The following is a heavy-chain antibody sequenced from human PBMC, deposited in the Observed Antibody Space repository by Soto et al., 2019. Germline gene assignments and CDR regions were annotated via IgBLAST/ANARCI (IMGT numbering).Heavy chain of an antibody. CDR1: GFTVSSNY. D-gene: IGHD6-6*01. CDR3: ARHIAARPNDAFDI. V-gene: IGHV3-53*01. CDR2: IYSGGST. Sequence: PGGSLRLSCAASGFTVSSNYMSWVRQAPGKGLEWVSVIYSGGSTYYADSVKGRFTISRDNSKNTLYLQMNSLRAEDTAVYYCARHIAARPNDAFDIWGQGTMVTVSS. J-gene: IGHJ3*02.